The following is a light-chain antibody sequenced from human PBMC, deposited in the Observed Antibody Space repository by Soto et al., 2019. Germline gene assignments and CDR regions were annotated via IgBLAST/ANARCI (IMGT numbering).Light chain of an antibody. CDR1: QSVSSSY. V-gene: IGKV3-20*01. CDR3: QQYGSSLTWT. CDR2: GAS. Sequence: EIVLTQSPGTLSLSPGERATLSCRASQSVSSSYLAWYQQKPGQAPRLLIYGASSTATGIPARFSGSGSGTGFTLTISRLEPEDFAVYYCQQYGSSLTWTFGQGTKVYIK. J-gene: IGKJ1*01.